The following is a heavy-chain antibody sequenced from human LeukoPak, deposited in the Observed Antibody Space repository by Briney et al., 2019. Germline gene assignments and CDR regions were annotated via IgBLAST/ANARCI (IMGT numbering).Heavy chain of an antibody. CDR2: IKQDGSEK. Sequence: GGSLRLSCAASGFTFSSYWMSWVRQAPGKGLEWVANIKQDGSEKYYVDSVKGRFTISRDNAKNSLYLQMNSLRAEDTAVYYCARSQPGYSSGWYIPSYFDYWGQGTLVTVS. CDR3: ARSQPGYSSGWYIPSYFDY. J-gene: IGHJ4*02. D-gene: IGHD6-19*01. CDR1: GFTFSSYW. V-gene: IGHV3-7*01.